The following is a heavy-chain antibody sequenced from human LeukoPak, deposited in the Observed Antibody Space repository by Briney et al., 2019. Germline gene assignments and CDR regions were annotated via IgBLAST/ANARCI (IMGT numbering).Heavy chain of an antibody. V-gene: IGHV3-33*01. D-gene: IGHD1-26*01. CDR1: GFTFSSYG. CDR3: ASSGIVGATEAFDI. CDR2: IWYDGSNK. J-gene: IGHJ3*02. Sequence: GSLRLSCAASGFTFSSYGMHWVRQAPGKGLEWVAVIWYDGSNKYYADSVKGRFTISRDNSKNTLYLQMNSLRAEDTAVYYCASSGIVGATEAFDIWGQGTMVTVSS.